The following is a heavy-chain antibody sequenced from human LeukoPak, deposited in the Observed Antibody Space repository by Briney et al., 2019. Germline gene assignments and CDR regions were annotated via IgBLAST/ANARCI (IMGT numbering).Heavy chain of an antibody. D-gene: IGHD3-10*01. Sequence: PGGSLRLSCAASGFTFSTHGMHWVRQAPGKGLEYVSAINSNGGSTYYANSVNGRFNISRDNSKNTLYLQMGSLRTEDTAVYYCARDGTFSYYYGSGSYYNRAHYMDVWGKGTTVTISS. CDR1: GFTFSTHG. J-gene: IGHJ6*03. V-gene: IGHV3-64*01. CDR3: ARDGTFSYYYGSGSYYNRAHYMDV. CDR2: INSNGGST.